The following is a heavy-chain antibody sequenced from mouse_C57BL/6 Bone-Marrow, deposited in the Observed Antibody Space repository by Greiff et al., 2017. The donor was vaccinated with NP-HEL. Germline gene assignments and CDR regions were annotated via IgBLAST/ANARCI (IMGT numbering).Heavy chain of an antibody. J-gene: IGHJ2*01. V-gene: IGHV5-4*01. CDR1: GFTFSSYA. D-gene: IGHD2-3*01. CDR3: ARDPFYDGYPSYFDY. CDR2: ISDGGSYT. Sequence: EVNLVESGGGLVKPGGSLKLSCAASGFTFSSYAMSWVRQTPEKRLEWVATISDGGSYTYYPDNVKGRFTISRDNAKNNLYLQMSHLKSEDTAMYYCARDPFYDGYPSYFDYWGQGTTLTVSS.